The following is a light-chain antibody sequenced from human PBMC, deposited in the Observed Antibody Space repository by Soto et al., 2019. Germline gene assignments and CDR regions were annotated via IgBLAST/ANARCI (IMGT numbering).Light chain of an antibody. Sequence: QSALTQPASVSGSPGQSITISCTGSSSDVGGYKYVSWYQQHPGKAPKLMIFEVSNRPSGVSNRFSGSKSGNTASLTTSGLQAEAGGDYYCCSNTGGPPLVCGGGPKVPVL. J-gene: IGLJ2*01. CDR2: EVS. V-gene: IGLV2-14*01. CDR1: SSDVGGYKY. CDR3: CSNTGGPPLV.